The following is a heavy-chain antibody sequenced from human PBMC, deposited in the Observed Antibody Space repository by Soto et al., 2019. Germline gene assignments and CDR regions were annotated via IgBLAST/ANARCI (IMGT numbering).Heavy chain of an antibody. D-gene: IGHD2-2*01. Sequence: QVQLVQSGTEVKKPGASVKVSCKTSGYSFTKYGLHWVRQGPGQRLEWMGWINPGNGDTKYSQKFQGRVTITRDTSATTAYMELSSLRSEDSAVFYCARTDCSSTSCYNYYYYGMDVWGQGTTVTVSS. CDR1: GYSFTKYG. CDR3: ARTDCSSTSCYNYYYYGMDV. V-gene: IGHV1-3*01. J-gene: IGHJ6*02. CDR2: INPGNGDT.